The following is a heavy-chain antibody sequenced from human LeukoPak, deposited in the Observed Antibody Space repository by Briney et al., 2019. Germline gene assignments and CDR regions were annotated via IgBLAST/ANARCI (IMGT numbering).Heavy chain of an antibody. J-gene: IGHJ4*02. V-gene: IGHV3-21*01. Sequence: PGGSLRLSCAASGFTFSTYSMNWVRQAPGKGLEWVSYISSSSSYIYYADSVKGRFTISRDNAKNSLYLQMNSLRAEDTAVYYCAKDGGGWSFDYWGQGTLVTVSS. CDR1: GFTFSTYS. D-gene: IGHD3-10*01. CDR3: AKDGGGWSFDY. CDR2: ISSSSSYI.